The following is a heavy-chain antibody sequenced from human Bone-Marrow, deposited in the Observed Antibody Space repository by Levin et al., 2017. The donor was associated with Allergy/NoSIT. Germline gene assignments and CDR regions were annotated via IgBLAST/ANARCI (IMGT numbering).Heavy chain of an antibody. CDR1: GYSFTSYW. D-gene: IGHD3-10*01. V-gene: IGHV5-51*01. Sequence: GESLKISCKGSGYSFTSYWIGWVRQMPGKGLEWMGIIYPGDSDTRYSPSFQGQVTISADKSISTAYLQWSSLKASDTAMYYCARGAYYYGSGSFLMDVWGKGTTVTVSS. J-gene: IGHJ6*03. CDR3: ARGAYYYGSGSFLMDV. CDR2: IYPGDSDT.